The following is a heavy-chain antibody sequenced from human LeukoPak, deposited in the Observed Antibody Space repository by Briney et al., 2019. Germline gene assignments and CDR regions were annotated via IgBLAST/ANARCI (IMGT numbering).Heavy chain of an antibody. D-gene: IGHD3-10*01. CDR1: GGSISSYY. Sequence: PSETLSLTCTVSGGSISSYYWSWIRQPPGKGLEWIGYIYYSGSTNYNPSLKSRVTISVDTSKNQFSLKLSSVTAADTAVYYCARVGKGDYGSGSYTFYYYYYYMDVWGKGTTVTVSS. CDR2: IYYSGST. V-gene: IGHV4-59*12. CDR3: ARVGKGDYGSGSYTFYYYYYYMDV. J-gene: IGHJ6*03.